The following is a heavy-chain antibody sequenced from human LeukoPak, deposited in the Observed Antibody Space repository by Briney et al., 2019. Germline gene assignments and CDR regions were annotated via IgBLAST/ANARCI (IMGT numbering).Heavy chain of an antibody. CDR2: VNAGNGNT. Sequence: VASVKVSCKASGYTFTSYAMHWVRQAPGQRLEWMGWVNAGNGNTKYSRKFQGRVTITRDTSASTAYMELSSLRSEDTAVYYCARVLGSGWYEDAFDIWGQGTMVTVSS. CDR3: ARVLGSGWYEDAFDI. D-gene: IGHD6-19*01. J-gene: IGHJ3*02. CDR1: GYTFTSYA. V-gene: IGHV1-3*01.